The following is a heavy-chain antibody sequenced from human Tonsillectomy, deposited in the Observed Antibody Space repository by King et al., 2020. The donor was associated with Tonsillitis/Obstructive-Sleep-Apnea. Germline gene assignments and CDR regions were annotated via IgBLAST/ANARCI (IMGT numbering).Heavy chain of an antibody. Sequence: VQLVQSGAEVKKPGESLKISCKDSGYTFTSYWIGWVRQMPGKGLEWMGSIYPGDSDARYSPSFQGQVTISADKSISTAYLQWSSLKASDTAMYYCARRGGDHSNYLNHWGQGTLVTVSS. CDR2: IYPGDSDA. V-gene: IGHV5-51*01. CDR3: ARRGGDHSNYLNH. J-gene: IGHJ4*02. CDR1: GYTFTSYW. D-gene: IGHD4-11*01.